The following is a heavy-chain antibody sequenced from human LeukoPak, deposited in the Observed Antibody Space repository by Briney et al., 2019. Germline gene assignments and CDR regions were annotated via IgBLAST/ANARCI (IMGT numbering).Heavy chain of an antibody. CDR2: IYYSGST. J-gene: IGHJ3*02. Sequence: SETLSLTCTVSGGSISSYNWNWIRQPPGKGLEWIGYIYYSGSTNYNPSLKSRVTISLDTSKNQFSLKLSSVTAADTAVYYCARGPYYYGSEHYYADAIDIWGQGTMVTVSS. CDR1: GGSISSYN. D-gene: IGHD3-10*01. CDR3: ARGPYYYGSEHYYADAIDI. V-gene: IGHV4-59*01.